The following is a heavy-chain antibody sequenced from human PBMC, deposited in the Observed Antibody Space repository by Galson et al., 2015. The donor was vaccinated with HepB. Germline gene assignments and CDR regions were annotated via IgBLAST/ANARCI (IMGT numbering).Heavy chain of an antibody. V-gene: IGHV3-23*01. CDR2: ISGSGGST. CDR1: GFTFSSYA. Sequence: SLRLSCAASGFTFSSYAMSWVRQAPGKGLEWVSAISGSGGSTYYADSVKGRFTISRDNSKNTLYLQMNSLRAEDTAVYYCAGRMAIPSFDYYYGMDVWGQGTTVTVSS. J-gene: IGHJ6*02. D-gene: IGHD5-24*01. CDR3: AGRMAIPSFDYYYGMDV.